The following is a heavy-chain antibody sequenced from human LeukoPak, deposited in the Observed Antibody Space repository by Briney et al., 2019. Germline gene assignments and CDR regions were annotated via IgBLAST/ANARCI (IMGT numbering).Heavy chain of an antibody. Sequence: ASVKVSSKASGYTFTGYYMQWVRQAPGQGLEWMGWINPNSGGTNYAQKFQGRVTMTRDTSINTAYMELSRLRSDDTAVYYCARDREGAIAVAGYYIDYWGQGTLVAVSS. CDR1: GYTFTGYY. CDR2: INPNSGGT. J-gene: IGHJ4*02. V-gene: IGHV1-2*02. CDR3: ARDREGAIAVAGYYIDY. D-gene: IGHD6-19*01.